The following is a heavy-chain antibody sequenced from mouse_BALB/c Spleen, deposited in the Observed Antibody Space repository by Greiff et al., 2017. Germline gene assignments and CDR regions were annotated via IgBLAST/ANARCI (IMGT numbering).Heavy chain of an antibody. CDR3: ARGYDDAMDY. V-gene: IGHV5-17*02. J-gene: IGHJ4*01. Sequence: EVQRVESGGGLVQPGGSRKLSCAASGFTFSSFGMHWARQAPEKGLEWVAYISSGSITIYYADTVKGRFTISRDNPKNTLFLQMTSLRSEDTAMYYCARGYDDAMDYWGQGTSVTVSS. CDR2: ISSGSITI. D-gene: IGHD2-14*01. CDR1: GFTFSSFG.